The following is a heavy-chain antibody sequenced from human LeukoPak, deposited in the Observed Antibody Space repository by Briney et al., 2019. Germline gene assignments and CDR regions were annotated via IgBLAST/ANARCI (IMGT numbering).Heavy chain of an antibody. CDR1: GFTFSAYA. CDR2: ISDSAGST. J-gene: IGHJ4*02. CDR3: AKQSAGVTTGYFDY. V-gene: IGHV3-23*01. Sequence: GGSLRLSCAASGFTFSAYAMSWVRQAPGKGLEWVSSISDSAGSTYYAASVTGRFTISRDSSRTTLYLQVHSLRAEDTAVYYCAKQSAGVTTGYFDYWGQGTLVTVSS. D-gene: IGHD1-26*01.